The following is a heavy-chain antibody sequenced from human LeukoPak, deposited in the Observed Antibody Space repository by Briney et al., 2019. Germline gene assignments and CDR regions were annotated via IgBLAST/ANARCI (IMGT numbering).Heavy chain of an antibody. Sequence: SETLSLTCTVSGGSVSSGSYYWSWIRQPPGKGLEWIGYIYYSGSTNYSPSLKSRVTISVDTSKNQFSLKLSSVTAADTAVYYCARGRHYYDSSGYLPFDYWGQGTLVTVSS. J-gene: IGHJ4*02. CDR3: ARGRHYYDSSGYLPFDY. CDR2: IYYSGST. CDR1: GGSVSSGSYY. V-gene: IGHV4-61*01. D-gene: IGHD3-22*01.